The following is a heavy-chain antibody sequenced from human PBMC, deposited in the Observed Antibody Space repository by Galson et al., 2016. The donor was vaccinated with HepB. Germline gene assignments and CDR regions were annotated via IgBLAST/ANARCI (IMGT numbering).Heavy chain of an antibody. CDR3: VRGAYSSFDI. CDR2: TYRGSN. V-gene: IGHV6-1*01. J-gene: IGHJ3*02. CDR1: GDSVSNNHVA. Sequence: CAISGDSVSNNHVAWNWIRQSPSRGLEWLGRTYRGSNQYAASMRGRIATNSDTSTNQFPLQLSSVTPEDTGLYYCVRGAYSSFDIWGQGTMVTVSS. D-gene: IGHD2-15*01.